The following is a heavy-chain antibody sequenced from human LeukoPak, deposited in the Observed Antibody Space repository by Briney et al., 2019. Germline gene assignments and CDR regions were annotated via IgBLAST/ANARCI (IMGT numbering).Heavy chain of an antibody. CDR3: ARGATTTVVTPYSLFFDY. J-gene: IGHJ4*02. CDR1: GGSFSGYY. D-gene: IGHD4-23*01. CDR2: INHSGST. V-gene: IGHV4-34*01. Sequence: SETLSLTCAVYGGSFSGYYWSWIRQPPGKGLEWIREINHSGSTNYNPSLKSRVTISVDTSKNQFSLKLSSVTAADTAVYYCARGATTTVVTPYSLFFDYWGQGTLVTVSS.